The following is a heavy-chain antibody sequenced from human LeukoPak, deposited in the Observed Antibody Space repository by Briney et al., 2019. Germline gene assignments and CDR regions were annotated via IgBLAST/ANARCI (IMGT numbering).Heavy chain of an antibody. J-gene: IGHJ3*02. Sequence: SETLSLTCAVYGGSFSGYYWSWIRQPPGKGLEWIGEINHSGSTNYNPSLKSRVTISVDTSKNQFSLKLSSVTAADPAVYYCARVPLGILRHPGNAFDIWGQGTMVTVSS. D-gene: IGHD4-17*01. CDR2: INHSGST. V-gene: IGHV4-34*01. CDR3: ARVPLGILRHPGNAFDI. CDR1: GGSFSGYY.